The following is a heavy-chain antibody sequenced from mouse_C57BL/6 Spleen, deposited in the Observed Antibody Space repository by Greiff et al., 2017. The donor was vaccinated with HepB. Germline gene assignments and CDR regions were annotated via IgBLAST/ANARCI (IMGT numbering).Heavy chain of an antibody. J-gene: IGHJ2*01. CDR3: ARGGVTTFDY. V-gene: IGHV1-82*01. CDR2: IYPGDGDT. D-gene: IGHD2-2*01. CDR1: GYAFSSSW. Sequence: VQLQESGPELVKPVASVKISCKASGYAFSSSWMNWVKQRPGKGLEWIGRIYPGDGDTNYNGKFKGKATLTADKSSSTAYMQLSSLTSEDSAVYFCARGGVTTFDYWGQGTTLTVSS.